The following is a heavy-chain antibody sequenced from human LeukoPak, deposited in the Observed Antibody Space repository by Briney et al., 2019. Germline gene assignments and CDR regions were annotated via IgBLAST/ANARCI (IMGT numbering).Heavy chain of an antibody. J-gene: IGHJ6*02. D-gene: IGHD6-13*01. CDR3: ARDYSSSWYREGYYGMDV. Sequence: SETLSLTCTVSGGSISSYYWSWIRQPPGKGLEWIGYIYYSGSTNYNPSLKSRVNISVDTSKNQFSLKLSSVTAADTAVYYCARDYSSSWYREGYYGMDVWGQGTTVTVSS. CDR1: GGSISSYY. CDR2: IYYSGST. V-gene: IGHV4-59*12.